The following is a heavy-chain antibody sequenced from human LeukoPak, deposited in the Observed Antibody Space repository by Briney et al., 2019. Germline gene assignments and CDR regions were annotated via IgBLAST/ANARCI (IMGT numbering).Heavy chain of an antibody. CDR2: INPNSGGT. V-gene: IGHV1-2*06. D-gene: IGHD5-18*01. J-gene: IGHJ4*02. Sequence: GASVKVSCKASGYTFTGYYMHWVRQAPGQGLEWMGRINPNSGGTNYAQKFQGRVTMTRDTSISTAYMELSRLRSDDTAVYYCAVRYSYATEEFDYWGQGTLVSVSS. CDR1: GYTFTGYY. CDR3: AVRYSYATEEFDY.